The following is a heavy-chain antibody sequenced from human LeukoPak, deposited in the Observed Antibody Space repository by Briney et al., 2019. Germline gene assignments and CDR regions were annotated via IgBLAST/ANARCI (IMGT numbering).Heavy chain of an antibody. Sequence: PSETLSLTCTVSGGSISSAGYYWSWIRQPPGKGLEWIEYIYHSGSTYYNPSLKSRVTISVDRSKKQFSLKLSSVTAADTAVYYCARASYIDTILYGVGWFDPWGQGTLVTVSS. CDR2: IYHSGST. J-gene: IGHJ5*02. V-gene: IGHV4-30-2*01. CDR3: ARASYIDTILYGVGWFDP. CDR1: GGSISSAGYY. D-gene: IGHD2-8*01.